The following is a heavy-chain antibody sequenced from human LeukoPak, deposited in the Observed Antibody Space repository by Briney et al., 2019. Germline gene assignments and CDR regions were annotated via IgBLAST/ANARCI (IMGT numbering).Heavy chain of an antibody. Sequence: GESPKISCKGSGYSFTSYWIGWVRQMPGKSLEWMGIIYPGDSDTRYSPSFQGQVTISADKSISTAYLQWSSLKASDTAMYYCASRTTVVTLDAFDIWGQGTMVTVSS. V-gene: IGHV5-51*01. CDR3: ASRTTVVTLDAFDI. CDR1: GYSFTSYW. CDR2: IYPGDSDT. J-gene: IGHJ3*02. D-gene: IGHD4-23*01.